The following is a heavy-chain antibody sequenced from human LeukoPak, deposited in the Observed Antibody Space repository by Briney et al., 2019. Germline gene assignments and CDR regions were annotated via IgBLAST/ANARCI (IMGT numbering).Heavy chain of an antibody. CDR3: ARENYWTMDV. CDR2: IKPDGTRT. D-gene: IGHD1-1*01. Sequence: GGSLRLSCAASGFTFGAYWMRWVRQAPGKGPVWVSFIKPDGTRTNHADSVRGRFIISRDNAKNTLYLQMNSLRAEDTAVYYCARENYWTMDVSGQGTTVTVSS. J-gene: IGHJ6*02. CDR1: GFTFGAYW. V-gene: IGHV3-74*01.